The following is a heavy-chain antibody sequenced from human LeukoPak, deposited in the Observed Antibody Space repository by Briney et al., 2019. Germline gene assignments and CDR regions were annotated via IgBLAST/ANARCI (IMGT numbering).Heavy chain of an antibody. V-gene: IGHV3-11*05. Sequence: GGSLRLSCATSGFTFSDYYMSWIRQAPGKGLEWVSYISSSSTYTKYADSVKGRFTIFRDNAKNTLFLQMNSLRAEDTAVYYCARAGGGSASYFAYWGQGALVTVSS. CDR3: ARAGGGSASYFAY. J-gene: IGHJ4*02. CDR1: GFTFSDYY. CDR2: ISSSSTYT. D-gene: IGHD6-19*01.